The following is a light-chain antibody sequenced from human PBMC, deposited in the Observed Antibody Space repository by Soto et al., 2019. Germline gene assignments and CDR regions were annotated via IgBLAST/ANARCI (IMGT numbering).Light chain of an antibody. CDR3: QQYNTYPWT. CDR1: QSISNW. Sequence: DIQRTQSPSTLSSSLGDRVTLTCRASQSISNWLAWYQKKPGKVPKLLSYDASSLESGVPSRVSGSGSGTEFTLTISSLQPDDFETYYCQQYNTYPWTFGQGTKVDIK. V-gene: IGKV1-5*01. J-gene: IGKJ1*01. CDR2: DAS.